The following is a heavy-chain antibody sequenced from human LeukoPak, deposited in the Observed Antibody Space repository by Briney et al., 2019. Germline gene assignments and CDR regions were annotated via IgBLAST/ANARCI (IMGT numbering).Heavy chain of an antibody. D-gene: IGHD6-13*01. CDR2: INHGGGT. Sequence: SETLSLTCAVYGGSFSDYFWNWIRQTPGKGLEWIGEINHGGGTKYNPSLKSRATISVDTSKKQFSLNLTSVTAADTAVYYCARGGSSNWTPFDYWGQGTLVTFSS. CDR3: ARGGSSNWTPFDY. CDR1: GGSFSDYF. V-gene: IGHV4-34*01. J-gene: IGHJ4*02.